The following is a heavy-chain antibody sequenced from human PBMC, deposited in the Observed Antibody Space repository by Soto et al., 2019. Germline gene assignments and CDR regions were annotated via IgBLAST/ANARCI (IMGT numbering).Heavy chain of an antibody. CDR1: GFTFSSYS. Sequence: GGSLRLSCAASGFTFSSYSMNWVRQAPGKGLEWVSSISSSSSYIHYADSVKGRFTISRDNAKNSLYLQMNSLRAEDTAVYYCARAAEGDAFDIWGQGTMVTVSS. J-gene: IGHJ3*02. CDR3: ARAAEGDAFDI. CDR2: ISSSSSYI. V-gene: IGHV3-21*01.